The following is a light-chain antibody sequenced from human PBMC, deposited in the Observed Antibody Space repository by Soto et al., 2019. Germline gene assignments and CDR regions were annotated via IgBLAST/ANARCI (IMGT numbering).Light chain of an antibody. J-gene: IGLJ2*01. CDR3: AAWDDSLGGFVA. Sequence: QSALTQPRSVSGSPGQSVTISCTGTSSDVGGYNFVSWYQHHPGKAPKLMIYVVSQRPSGVPARFSGSRSGTSASLAISGLQSEDEADYYCAAWDDSLGGFVAFGGGTKLTVL. V-gene: IGLV2-11*01. CDR2: VVS. CDR1: SSDVGGYNF.